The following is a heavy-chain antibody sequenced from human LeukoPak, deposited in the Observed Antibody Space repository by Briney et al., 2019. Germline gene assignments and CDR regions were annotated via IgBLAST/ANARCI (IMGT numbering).Heavy chain of an antibody. CDR2: IRYDGSNK. V-gene: IGHV3-30*02. CDR1: GFTFSSYG. Sequence: GSLRLSCAASGFTFSSYGMHWVRQAPGKGLGWVAFIRYDGSNKYYADSVKGRFTISRDNSKNTLYLQMNSLRAEDTAVYYCAKGVYGDYVRYFQHWGQGTLVTVSS. D-gene: IGHD4-17*01. CDR3: AKGVYGDYVRYFQH. J-gene: IGHJ1*01.